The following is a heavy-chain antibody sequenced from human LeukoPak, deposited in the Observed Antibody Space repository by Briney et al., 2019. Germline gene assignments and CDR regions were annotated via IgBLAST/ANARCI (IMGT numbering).Heavy chain of an antibody. Sequence: GASVKVSCKTSGYTFTDYYMHWVRQAPGQGLEWMGWINPTSGGTNYAQKFQDRVTMTRDTSNNTSYMELSRLRSDDTAVYYCAREFRTTTWSYDAFDLWGQGTMVTVSS. CDR2: INPTSGGT. V-gene: IGHV1-2*02. CDR3: AREFRTTTWSYDAFDL. J-gene: IGHJ3*01. CDR1: GYTFTDYY. D-gene: IGHD1/OR15-1a*01.